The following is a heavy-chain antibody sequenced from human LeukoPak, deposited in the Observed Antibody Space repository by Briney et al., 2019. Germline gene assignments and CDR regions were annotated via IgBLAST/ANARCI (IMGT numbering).Heavy chain of an antibody. J-gene: IGHJ4*02. CDR1: GFTFSSYW. V-gene: IGHV3-7*01. CDR2: IKQDGSEK. D-gene: IGHD3-22*01. CDR3: GRGLGGGGETYYYDSSGYYWVIFDY. Sequence: GGSLRLSCAASGFTFSSYWMSWVRQAPGKGLEWVANIKQDGSEKYYVDSVKGRFTISRDNAKNSLYPQMNSLRGEDTAVFYGGRGLGGGGETYYYDSSGYYWVIFDYWGQGTLVTVSS.